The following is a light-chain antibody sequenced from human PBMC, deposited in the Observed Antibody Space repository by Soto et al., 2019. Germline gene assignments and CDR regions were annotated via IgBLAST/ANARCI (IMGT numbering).Light chain of an antibody. Sequence: EIVLTQSPGTLSLSPGERATLSCRASQSVSSNYLAWYQQKPGQAPRLLIYGASSRATGIPDRFSGSGSGTDFTXTISRLEPEDFAVYYCQQYGSSPRVTFGGGTKVEIK. CDR1: QSVSSNY. CDR3: QQYGSSPRVT. V-gene: IGKV3-20*01. CDR2: GAS. J-gene: IGKJ4*01.